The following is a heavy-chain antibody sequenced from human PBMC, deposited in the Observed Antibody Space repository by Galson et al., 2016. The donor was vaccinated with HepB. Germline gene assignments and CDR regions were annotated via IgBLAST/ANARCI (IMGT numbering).Heavy chain of an antibody. D-gene: IGHD6-19*01. J-gene: IGHJ4*02. CDR3: ARARYSSGPHPGYYFDY. CDR1: GFTFSSYG. CDR2: IGGHTSST. V-gene: IGHV3-48*01. Sequence: SLRLSCAASGFTFSSYGMNWVRQAPGRGLEWIAYIGGHTSSTFYADSVKGRFTISRDNAKNSLSLHMIGLRAGDTAVYYCARARYSSGPHPGYYFDYWGQGTLVPVS.